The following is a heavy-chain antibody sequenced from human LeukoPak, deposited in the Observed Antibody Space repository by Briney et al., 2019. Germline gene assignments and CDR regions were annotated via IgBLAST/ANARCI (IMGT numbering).Heavy chain of an antibody. D-gene: IGHD6-13*01. CDR2: INSDGINT. Sequence: HPGGSLRLSCAASGFTFSNYWMHWVRQAPGKGLVWVSRINSDGINTSYADSVKGRFTISRDNAKNTLNLQMNSLRAEDTAVYYCARDQRYSSTDWFDPWGQGTLVTVSS. J-gene: IGHJ5*02. CDR3: ARDQRYSSTDWFDP. CDR1: GFTFSNYW. V-gene: IGHV3-74*01.